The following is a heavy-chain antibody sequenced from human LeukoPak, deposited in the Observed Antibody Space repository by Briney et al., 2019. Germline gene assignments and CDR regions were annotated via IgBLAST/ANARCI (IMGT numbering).Heavy chain of an antibody. D-gene: IGHD4-23*01. Sequence: SETLSLTCAVYGGSFSGYYWSWIRQPPGKGLEWIGEINHSGSTNYNPSLKSRVTISVDTSKNQFSLKLSSVTAADTAVYYCARAWRWSSAPFDYWGQGTLVTVSS. CDR1: GGSFSGYY. CDR2: INHSGST. J-gene: IGHJ4*02. V-gene: IGHV4-34*01. CDR3: ARAWRWSSAPFDY.